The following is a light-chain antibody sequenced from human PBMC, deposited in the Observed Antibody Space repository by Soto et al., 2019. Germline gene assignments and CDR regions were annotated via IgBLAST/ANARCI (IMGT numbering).Light chain of an antibody. V-gene: IGKV1-8*01. CDR2: DAS. Sequence: AIRMTQSPSSFSASTGDRVTITCRASQSISSYLNWYQQKPGKAPKLLIYDASNLESGVPSRFSGSGSGTEFTLTISSLQPEDFAVYYCQQYENYWTFGQGTKVDIK. CDR3: QQYENYWT. CDR1: QSISSY. J-gene: IGKJ1*01.